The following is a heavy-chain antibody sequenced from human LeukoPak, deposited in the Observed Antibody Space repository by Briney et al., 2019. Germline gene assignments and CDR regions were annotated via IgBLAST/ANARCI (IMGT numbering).Heavy chain of an antibody. J-gene: IGHJ4*02. CDR3: AREAAYYGSGSYIDY. Sequence: PGGSLRLSCAASGFTFSSYGMHWVRQAPGKGLEWVAFIRYDGSNKYYADYVKGRFTISRDNSKNTLYLQMNSLRPEDTAVYYCAREAAYYGSGSYIDYWGQGTLVTVSA. CDR2: IRYDGSNK. D-gene: IGHD3-10*01. V-gene: IGHV3-30*02. CDR1: GFTFSSYG.